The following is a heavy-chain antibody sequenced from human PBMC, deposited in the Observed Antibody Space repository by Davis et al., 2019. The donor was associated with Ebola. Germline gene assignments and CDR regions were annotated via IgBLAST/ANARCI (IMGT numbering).Heavy chain of an antibody. CDR2: ISAYNGNT. J-gene: IGHJ4*02. CDR1: GYTFISYA. D-gene: IGHD3-10*01. V-gene: IGHV1-18*01. Sequence: ASVKVSCKASGYTFISYAMHWVRQAPGQRLEWMGWISAYNGNTNYAQKLQGRVTMTTDTSTSTAYMELRSLRSDDTAVYYCARLWFGESFDYWGQGTLVTVSS. CDR3: ARLWFGESFDY.